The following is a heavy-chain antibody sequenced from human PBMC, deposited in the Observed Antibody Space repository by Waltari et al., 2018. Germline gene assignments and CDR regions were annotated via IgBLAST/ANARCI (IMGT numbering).Heavy chain of an antibody. D-gene: IGHD2-21*01. Sequence: EVQLVESGGGLVQPGGSLRLSCAASGFTFSSYWMSWVRQAPGKGLEWVANIKQDGSEKYYVDSVKGRFTISRDNAKNSLYLQMNSLRAEDTAVYYCASELWQDAFDIWGQGTMVTVSS. J-gene: IGHJ3*02. CDR1: GFTFSSYW. CDR2: IKQDGSEK. CDR3: ASELWQDAFDI. V-gene: IGHV3-7*01.